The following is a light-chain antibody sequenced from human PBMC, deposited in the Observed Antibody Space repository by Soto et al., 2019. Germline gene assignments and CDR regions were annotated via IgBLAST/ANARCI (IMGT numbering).Light chain of an antibody. V-gene: IGKV3D-15*01. CDR3: QQRNSWPLT. CDR2: GTS. J-gene: IGKJ4*01. Sequence: EIVMTQSPATLSVSPGERATLSCRASQSVTSNLAWYQQKPGQAPRLLIYGTSSRAPVIPDRFSGSGSGTDFTLTISSLEPEDFAFYYCQQRNSWPLTFGGGTKVDIK. CDR1: QSVTSN.